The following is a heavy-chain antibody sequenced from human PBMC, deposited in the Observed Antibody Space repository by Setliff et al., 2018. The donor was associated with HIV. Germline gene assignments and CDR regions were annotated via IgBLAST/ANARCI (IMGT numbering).Heavy chain of an antibody. CDR3: ARDHNSGTLHAFDL. J-gene: IGHJ3*01. Sequence: SETLSLTCTVSGGSISNFYWSWIRQPPGKGLEWIGYIYYSGNANYNPSLMSRATISVDMSNNQFSLKLTSVNAADTAVYYCARDHNSGTLHAFDLWGQGTKVTVSS. CDR1: GGSISNFY. D-gene: IGHD1-26*01. V-gene: IGHV4-59*01. CDR2: IYYSGNA.